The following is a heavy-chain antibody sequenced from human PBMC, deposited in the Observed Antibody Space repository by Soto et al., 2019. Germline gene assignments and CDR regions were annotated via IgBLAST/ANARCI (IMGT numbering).Heavy chain of an antibody. CDR3: ARDSVTMVRGVRYNWFDP. CDR1: GFTFDDYA. D-gene: IGHD3-10*01. V-gene: IGHV3-9*01. CDR2: ISWNSGSI. Sequence: SLRLSCAASGFTFDDYAMHWVRQAPGKGLEWVSGISWNSGSIGYADSVKGRFTISRDNAKNSLYLQMSSLRSEDTAVYYCARDSVTMVRGVRYNWFDPWGQGTLVTVSS. J-gene: IGHJ5*02.